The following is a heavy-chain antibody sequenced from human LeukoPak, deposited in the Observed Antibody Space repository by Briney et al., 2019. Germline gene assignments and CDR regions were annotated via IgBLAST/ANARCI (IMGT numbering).Heavy chain of an antibody. D-gene: IGHD3-22*01. CDR3: ARGTNYYDSSGYYSDAFDI. J-gene: IGHJ3*02. CDR2: INHSGST. V-gene: IGHV4-34*01. CDR1: GGSISDYY. Sequence: SETLPLTCTISGGSISDYYWSWIRQPPGKGLEWIGEINHSGSTNYNPSLKSRVTISVDTSKNQFSLKLSSVTAADTAVYYCARGTNYYDSSGYYSDAFDIWGQGTMVTVSS.